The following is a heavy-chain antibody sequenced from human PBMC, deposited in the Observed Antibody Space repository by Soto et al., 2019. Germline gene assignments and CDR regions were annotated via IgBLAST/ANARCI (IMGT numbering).Heavy chain of an antibody. V-gene: IGHV3-21*01. J-gene: IGHJ5*02. Sequence: PGGSLRLSCAASGFTFSSYSMNWVRQAPGKGLEWVSSISSSGSYIYYADSVKGRFTISRDNAKNSLYLQMNSLRAEDTAVYYCARDPLWFGELSLNNWFDPWGQGTLVTVSS. CDR2: ISSSGSYI. CDR3: ARDPLWFGELSLNNWFDP. CDR1: GFTFSSYS. D-gene: IGHD3-10*01.